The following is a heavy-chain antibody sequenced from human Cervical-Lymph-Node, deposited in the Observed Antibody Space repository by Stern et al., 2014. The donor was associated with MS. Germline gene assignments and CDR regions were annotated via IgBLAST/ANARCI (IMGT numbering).Heavy chain of an antibody. J-gene: IGHJ6*02. V-gene: IGHV1-69*01. CDR3: ARGELEEGLVPGMDV. Sequence: VQLVESGAEVKKPGSSVKVSCKASGGTFSSYAISWVRQAPGQGLEWMGGIIPIFGTANYAQKFQGRVTITADESTSTASMELSSLRSDDTAGYCCARGELEEGLVPGMDVWGQGTTVTVSS. D-gene: IGHD1-26*01. CDR2: IIPIFGTA. CDR1: GGTFSSYA.